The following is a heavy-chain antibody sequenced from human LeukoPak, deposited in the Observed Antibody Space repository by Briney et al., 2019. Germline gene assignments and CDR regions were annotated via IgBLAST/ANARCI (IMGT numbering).Heavy chain of an antibody. CDR3: ARDASMTTVTTPFDY. Sequence: GGSLRLSCAASGFTFSSYAMSWVRQAPGKGLEWVSAIRGSGDRTHYADSVKGRFTISRDNSKNTLYLQMNSPRAEDTAVYYCARDASMTTVTTPFDYWGQGTLVTVSS. V-gene: IGHV3-23*01. D-gene: IGHD4-17*01. CDR1: GFTFSSYA. CDR2: IRGSGDRT. J-gene: IGHJ4*02.